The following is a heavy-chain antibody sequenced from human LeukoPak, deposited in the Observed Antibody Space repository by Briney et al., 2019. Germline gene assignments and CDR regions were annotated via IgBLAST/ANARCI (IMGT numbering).Heavy chain of an antibody. D-gene: IGHD3-10*01. CDR2: ISGSGGST. V-gene: IGHV3-23*01. Sequence: GGSLRLSCAASGFTFSSYAMSWVRQAPGKGLEWVSVISGSGGSTYYADSVKGRFTISRDNSKNTLYLQMNSLRAEDTAVYYCAKGVRVGEYYGSGTYLDYWGQRTLVTVSS. J-gene: IGHJ4*02. CDR3: AKGVRVGEYYGSGTYLDY. CDR1: GFTFSSYA.